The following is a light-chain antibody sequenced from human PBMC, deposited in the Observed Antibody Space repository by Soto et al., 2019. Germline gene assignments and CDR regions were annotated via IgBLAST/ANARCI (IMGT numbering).Light chain of an antibody. J-gene: IGKJ2*01. CDR2: ASS. CDR1: RSFASSY. V-gene: IGKV3-20*01. Sequence: EIVLTQSPGTLSLSPGERATLSCRASRSFASSYLAWYQQKPGQSPRLLIYASSTRAAGIPDRFSGRGSGTYFTLTISRLEPEDFAVYYCHQYGPSPPYTFGQGTKLEIK. CDR3: HQYGPSPPYT.